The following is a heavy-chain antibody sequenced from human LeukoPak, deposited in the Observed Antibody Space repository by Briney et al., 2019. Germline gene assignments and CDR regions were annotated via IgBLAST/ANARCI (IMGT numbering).Heavy chain of an antibody. CDR2: ISSSSSTI. Sequence: GGSLRLFCAASGFTFSSYSMNWVRQATGRGLEWGSYISSSSSTIYYADSVKGRFTISRDNAKHSLYLQMNSLRAEDTAVYYCARDSLFDYWGQGTLVTVSS. CDR3: ARDSLFDY. V-gene: IGHV3-48*01. CDR1: GFTFSSYS. J-gene: IGHJ4*02.